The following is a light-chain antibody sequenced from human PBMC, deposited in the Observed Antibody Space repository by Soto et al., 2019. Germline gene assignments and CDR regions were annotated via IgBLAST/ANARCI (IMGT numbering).Light chain of an antibody. Sequence: DIQLTQSPSTLSASVGDRVTNTCRASQTISSWLAWYQQKPGKAPNLLIYKTSNLESGVPSRFSGSGSGTEFTLTISSLQPDDFATYYCQYYNDYCWTFGQGTKVEIK. J-gene: IGKJ1*01. CDR3: QYYNDYCWT. CDR2: KTS. V-gene: IGKV1-5*03. CDR1: QTISSW.